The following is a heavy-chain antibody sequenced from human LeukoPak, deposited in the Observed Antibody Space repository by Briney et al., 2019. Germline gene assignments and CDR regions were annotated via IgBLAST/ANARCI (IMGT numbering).Heavy chain of an antibody. CDR3: ARGRGYSGYGY. CDR2: INHSGST. V-gene: IGHV4-34*01. CDR1: GGSFSGYY. D-gene: IGHD5-12*01. Sequence: PSETLSLTSAVYGGSFSGYYWSWIRQPPGKGLEWIGEINHSGSTNYNPSLKSRVTISVDTSKNQFSLKLSSVTAADTAVYYCARGRGYSGYGYWGQGTLVTVSS. J-gene: IGHJ4*02.